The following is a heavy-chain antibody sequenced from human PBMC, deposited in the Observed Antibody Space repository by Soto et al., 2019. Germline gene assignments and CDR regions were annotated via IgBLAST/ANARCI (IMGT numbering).Heavy chain of an antibody. D-gene: IGHD6-13*01. CDR3: AKEGERAAAFDY. CDR2: ISGSGLST. CDR1: GFTFNSND. V-gene: IGHV3-23*01. J-gene: IGHJ4*02. Sequence: GGSLRLSCAVSGFTFNSNDMTWFRQAPGKGLEWVSAISGSGLSTYYADSVKGRFTISRDNSKNTLYLQLNSLRAEDTAVYYCAKEGERAAAFDYWGQGTLVTV.